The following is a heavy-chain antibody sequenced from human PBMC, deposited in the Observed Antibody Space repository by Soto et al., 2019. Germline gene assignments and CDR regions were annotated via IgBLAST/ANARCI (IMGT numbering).Heavy chain of an antibody. Sequence: QVQLVQSGAEVKKPGASVKVSCKASGDTFTDYYIHWVRQAPGQRLEWMRTVNPSGGHTTYAQHFLGRMTMTRDTSTSTLYMELTSLTSEDTAVYYFARGGHVVVVTAAVDYWGQGTLVTVSS. D-gene: IGHD2-21*02. CDR3: ARGGHVVVVTAAVDY. J-gene: IGHJ4*02. CDR1: GDTFTDYY. V-gene: IGHV1-46*01. CDR2: VNPSGGHT.